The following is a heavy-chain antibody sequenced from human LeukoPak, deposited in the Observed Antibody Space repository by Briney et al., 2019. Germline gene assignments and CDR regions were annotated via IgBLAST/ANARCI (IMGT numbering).Heavy chain of an antibody. CDR1: GDSISSGDYY. D-gene: IGHD3-9*01. CDR2: ISSSGST. Sequence: SETLSLTCTVSGDSISSGDYYWSWIRQPAGKGLEWIGRISSSGSTNYNPSLKSRVTISVDTSKNQFSLKLSSVTAADTAVYFCARDRSMVLRYFDWLFRDYYFDYWGQGTLVTVSS. V-gene: IGHV4-61*02. J-gene: IGHJ4*02. CDR3: ARDRSMVLRYFDWLFRDYYFDY.